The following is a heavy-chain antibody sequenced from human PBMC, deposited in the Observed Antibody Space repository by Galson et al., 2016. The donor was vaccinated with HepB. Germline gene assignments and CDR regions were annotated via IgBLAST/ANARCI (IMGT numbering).Heavy chain of an antibody. Sequence: CAISGDSVSTISASWNWIRQSPSRGLEWLGRTYYRSTWKSDYAGAVNSRITINADASKTQFSLQLNSVTPEDTAVYFCARERRVGGIGYYFDFWGQGNLVTVSS. V-gene: IGHV6-1*01. D-gene: IGHD6-19*01. CDR2: TYYRSTWKS. J-gene: IGHJ4*02. CDR3: ARERRVGGIGYYFDF. CDR1: GDSVSTISAS.